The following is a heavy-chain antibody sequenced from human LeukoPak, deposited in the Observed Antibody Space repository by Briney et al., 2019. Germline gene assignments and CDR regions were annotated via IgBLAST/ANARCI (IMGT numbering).Heavy chain of an antibody. CDR3: ARVRRGVPAADYFDY. CDR2: INPNSGGT. CDR1: GYTFTSYD. D-gene: IGHD2-2*01. V-gene: IGHV1-2*02. Sequence: GASVKVSCKASGYTFTSYDINWVRQATGQGLEWMGWINPNSGGTNYAQKFQGRVTMTRDTSISTAYMELSRLRSDDTAVYYCARVRRGVPAADYFDYWGQGTLVTVSS. J-gene: IGHJ4*02.